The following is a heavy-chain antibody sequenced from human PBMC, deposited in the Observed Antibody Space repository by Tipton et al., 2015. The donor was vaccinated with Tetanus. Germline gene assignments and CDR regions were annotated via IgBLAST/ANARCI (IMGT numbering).Heavy chain of an antibody. CDR2: IEYNGIT. CDR1: GDSISSGTYY. Sequence: TLSLTCTVSGDSISSGTYYWGWIRQSPGKGLEWIGFIEYNGITNYHPSLRSRVRISVDSSTSQFSLRLASVTAADTAVYYCACGSGYFDSSYHSPLDFWGRGTLVTVSS. V-gene: IGHV4-61*01. J-gene: IGHJ4*02. CDR3: ACGSGYFDSSYHSPLDF. D-gene: IGHD3-22*01.